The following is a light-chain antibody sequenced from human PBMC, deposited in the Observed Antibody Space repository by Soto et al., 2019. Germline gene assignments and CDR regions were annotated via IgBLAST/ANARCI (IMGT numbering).Light chain of an antibody. CDR2: GAS. V-gene: IGKV3-20*01. J-gene: IGKJ1*01. Sequence: EIVLTHAPFTLSLSPGERATLSCRASQSVSNNYLAWYQQKPGQAPRLLIYGASNRATGIPDRFSGSGSGTDFTLTISRLEPEDFAVYYCQQYGSSGTFGQGTKVDIK. CDR3: QQYGSSGT. CDR1: QSVSNNY.